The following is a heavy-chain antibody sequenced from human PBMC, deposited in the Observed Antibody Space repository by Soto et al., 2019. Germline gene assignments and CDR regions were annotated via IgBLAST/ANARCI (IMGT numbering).Heavy chain of an antibody. D-gene: IGHD2-21*02. J-gene: IGHJ6*02. CDR2: LYNTGST. CDR3: ARDLWGYCGTDCYPLDV. Sequence: QVRLQESGPGLVKPSETLSLTCTVSGGSISRYYWSWIRQPPGKGLEWIGYLYNTGSTIYNPSLMSRVPISVDTSKNQFSLKLNSLTAADTAVYYCARDLWGYCGTDCYPLDVWGQGTTVTVSS. V-gene: IGHV4-59*01. CDR1: GGSISRYY.